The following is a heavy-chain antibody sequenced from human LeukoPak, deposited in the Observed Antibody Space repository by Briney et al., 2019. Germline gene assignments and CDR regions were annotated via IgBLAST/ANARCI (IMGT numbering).Heavy chain of an antibody. V-gene: IGHV3-23*01. CDR3: AKVFGYSGYDDQAHYYYGMDV. D-gene: IGHD5-12*01. J-gene: IGHJ6*02. CDR1: GFTFSSYA. Sequence: GGSLRLSCAASGFTFSSYAMSWVRQAPGRGLEWVSAISGSGGSTYYADSVKGRFTISRDNSKNTLYLQMNSLRAEDTAVYYCAKVFGYSGYDDQAHYYYGMDVWGXGTTVTVSS. CDR2: ISGSGGST.